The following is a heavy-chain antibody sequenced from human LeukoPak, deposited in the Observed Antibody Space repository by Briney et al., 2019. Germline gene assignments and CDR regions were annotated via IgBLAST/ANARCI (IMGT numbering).Heavy chain of an antibody. Sequence: SETLSLTCAGYGGSSSGYYWRWIRQPPGKGLEWIGEINHSGSTNYNPSLKSRVTISVDTSKNQFSLKLSSVTAADTAVYYCARERPSYYDILTGYYPRSLPYYFDYWGQGTLVTVSS. J-gene: IGHJ4*02. CDR3: ARERPSYYDILTGYYPRSLPYYFDY. V-gene: IGHV4-34*01. D-gene: IGHD3-9*01. CDR2: INHSGST. CDR1: GGSSSGYY.